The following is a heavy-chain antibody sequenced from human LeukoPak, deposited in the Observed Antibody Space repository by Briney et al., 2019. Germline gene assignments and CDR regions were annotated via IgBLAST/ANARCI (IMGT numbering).Heavy chain of an antibody. CDR3: ARGYPLYAFDI. D-gene: IGHD3-16*02. CDR2: IYTSGST. Sequence: KPSETLSLTCAVYGGSFSGYYWSWIRQPAGKGLEWIGRIYTSGSTNYNPSLKSRVTISVDTSKNQFSLKLSSVTAADTAVYYCARGYPLYAFDIWGQGTMVTVSS. V-gene: IGHV4-59*10. J-gene: IGHJ3*02. CDR1: GGSFSGYY.